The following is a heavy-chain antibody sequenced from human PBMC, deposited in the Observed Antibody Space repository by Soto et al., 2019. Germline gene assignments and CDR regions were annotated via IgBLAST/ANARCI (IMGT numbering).Heavy chain of an antibody. V-gene: IGHV4-39*01. CDR2: IYYSGST. CDR3: SRLMPAHSGMTTYEY. J-gene: IGHJ4*02. CDR1: GGSISSSSYY. Sequence: QLQLQESGPGLVKPSETLSLTCTVSGGSISSSSYYWGWIRQPPGKGLEWIGSIYYSGSTYYNPSLKRQVNLSVATDKTQCSLKLSSGSAADAAVYYCSRLMPAHSGMTTYEYWGQGTLVTVSS. D-gene: IGHD6-13*01.